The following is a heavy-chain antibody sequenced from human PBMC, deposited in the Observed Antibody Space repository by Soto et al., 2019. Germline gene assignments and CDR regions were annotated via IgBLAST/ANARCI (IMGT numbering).Heavy chain of an antibody. Sequence: GGSLRLSCAASGFTFSSYGMHWVRQAPGKGLEWVAVISYDGSNKYYADSVKGRFTISRDNSKNTLYLQMNSLRAEDTAVYYCAKDPRDGYNYFYFDYWGQGTLVTVSS. CDR3: AKDPRDGYNYFYFDY. CDR2: ISYDGSNK. D-gene: IGHD5-12*01. J-gene: IGHJ4*02. V-gene: IGHV3-30*18. CDR1: GFTFSSYG.